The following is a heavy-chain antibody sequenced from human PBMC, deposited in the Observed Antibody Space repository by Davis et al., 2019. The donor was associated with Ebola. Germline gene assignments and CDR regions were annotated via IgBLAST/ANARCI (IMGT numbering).Heavy chain of an antibody. CDR2: ISSSSSTI. J-gene: IGHJ6*02. CDR1: GFTFSSYA. Sequence: PGGSLRLSCAASGFTFSSYAMSWVRQAPGKGLEWVSYISSSSSTIYYADSVKGRFTISRDNAKNSLYLQMNSLRDEDTAVYYCARTYCGGDCPYGMDVWGQGTTVTVSS. CDR3: ARTYCGGDCPYGMDV. D-gene: IGHD2-21*02. V-gene: IGHV3-48*02.